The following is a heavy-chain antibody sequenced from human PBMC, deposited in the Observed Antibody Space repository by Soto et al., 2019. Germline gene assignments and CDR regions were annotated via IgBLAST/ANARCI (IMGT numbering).Heavy chain of an antibody. CDR3: ARSPRGMVRGVTAKEIDY. J-gene: IGHJ4*02. Sequence: SETLSLTCTVSGGSISSYYWSWIRQPPGKGLEWIGYIYYSGSTNYNPSLKSRVTISVDTSKNQFSLKLSSVTAADTAVYYCARSPRGMVRGVTAKEIDYWGQGTLVTVSS. CDR1: GGSISSYY. V-gene: IGHV4-59*01. D-gene: IGHD3-10*01. CDR2: IYYSGST.